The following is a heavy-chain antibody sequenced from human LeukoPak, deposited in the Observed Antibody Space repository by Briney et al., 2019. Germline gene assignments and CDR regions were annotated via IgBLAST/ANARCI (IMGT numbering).Heavy chain of an antibody. J-gene: IGHJ3*02. V-gene: IGHV3-23*01. CDR3: AKDRRYDRDAFDI. CDR1: GFTFSSYA. D-gene: IGHD3-22*01. Sequence: GGSLRLSCAASGFTFSSYAMSWVRQAPGKGLEWVSVISGSGGSTYYADSVKGRFTISRDNSKNTLYLQMNSLRAEDTAVYYCAKDRRYDRDAFDIWGQGTMVTVSS. CDR2: ISGSGGST.